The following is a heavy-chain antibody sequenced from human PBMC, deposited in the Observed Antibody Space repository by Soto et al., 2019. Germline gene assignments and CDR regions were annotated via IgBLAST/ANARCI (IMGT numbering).Heavy chain of an antibody. D-gene: IGHD2-15*01. V-gene: IGHV1-3*01. Sequence: KFQGRVTITRDTSASTAYMELSSLRSEDTAVYYCARDWGYSYTYYFDYWGQGTLVTVSS. J-gene: IGHJ4*02. CDR3: ARDWGYSYTYYFDY.